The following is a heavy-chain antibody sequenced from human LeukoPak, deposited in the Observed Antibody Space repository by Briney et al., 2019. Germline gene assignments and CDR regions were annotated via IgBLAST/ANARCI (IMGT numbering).Heavy chain of an antibody. J-gene: IGHJ4*02. Sequence: ASVKVSCKASGYTFTGYYMHWVRQAPGQGLEWMGWINPNSGGTNYAQKFRGRVTMTRDTSISTAYMELSRLRSDDTAVYYCARWEDYDSWSGSFAYWGQGTLVTVSS. CDR1: GYTFTGYY. D-gene: IGHD3-3*01. CDR3: ARWEDYDSWSGSFAY. V-gene: IGHV1-2*02. CDR2: INPNSGGT.